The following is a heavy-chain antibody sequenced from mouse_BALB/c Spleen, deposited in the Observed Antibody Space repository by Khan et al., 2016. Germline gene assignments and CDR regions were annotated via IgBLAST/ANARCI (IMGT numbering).Heavy chain of an antibody. CDR2: IDPANGNT. J-gene: IGHJ4*01. CDR1: GFNITDTY. V-gene: IGHV14-3*02. Sequence: VRLQQSGAELVKPGASVKLSCTASGFNITDTYMHWVKQRPEQGLEWIGRIDPANGNTKYDPKFQGKATITADTSSNSAYLQLRSLTSEDTAVYYCARGTGHYDAMDYWGQGTSVTVTS. D-gene: IGHD4-1*01. CDR3: ARGTGHYDAMDY.